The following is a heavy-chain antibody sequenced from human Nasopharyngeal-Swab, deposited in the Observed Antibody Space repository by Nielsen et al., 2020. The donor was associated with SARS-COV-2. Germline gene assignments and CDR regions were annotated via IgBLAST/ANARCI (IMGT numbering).Heavy chain of an antibody. J-gene: IGHJ5*02. V-gene: IGHV4-31*03. CDR1: GGAIGTADYY. CDR3: ARGSTGYYISVWFDP. D-gene: IGHD3-9*01. CDR2: VSNSRST. Sequence: SETLSLTCTVSGGAIGTADYYWTWVRQQPGKGLEWIGYVSNSRSTYYNPSLKSRLTISRDTSKNQFSLKMTSVTAADTAVYYCARGSTGYYISVWFDPWGQGTLVTVSS.